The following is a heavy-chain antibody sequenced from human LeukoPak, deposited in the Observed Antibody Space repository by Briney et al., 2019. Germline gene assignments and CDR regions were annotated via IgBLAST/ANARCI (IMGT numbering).Heavy chain of an antibody. CDR2: ISSNGGST. CDR3: ALTGYSSGWSNYYYYGMDV. Sequence: PGGSLRLSCAASGFTFSIYAMHWVRQAPGKGLEYVSAISSNGGSTYYANSVKGRFTISRDNSKNTLYLQMGSLRAEDMAVYYCALTGYSSGWSNYYYYGMDVWGQGTTVTVSS. CDR1: GFTFSIYA. J-gene: IGHJ6*02. D-gene: IGHD6-19*01. V-gene: IGHV3-64*01.